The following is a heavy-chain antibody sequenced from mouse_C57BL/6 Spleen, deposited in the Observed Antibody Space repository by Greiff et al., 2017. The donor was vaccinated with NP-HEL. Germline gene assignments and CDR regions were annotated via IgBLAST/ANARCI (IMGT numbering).Heavy chain of an antibody. V-gene: IGHV5-16*01. CDR2: INYDGSST. CDR1: GFTFSDYY. CDR3: ARGYYHSRSLWYFDV. D-gene: IGHD1-1*01. Sequence: DVMLVESEGGLVQPGSSMKLSCTASGFTFSDYYMAWVRQVPEKGLEWVANINYDGSSTYYLDSLKSRFIISRDNAKNILYLQMSSLKSESTGTYYCARGYYHSRSLWYFDVWGTGTTVTVSS. J-gene: IGHJ1*03.